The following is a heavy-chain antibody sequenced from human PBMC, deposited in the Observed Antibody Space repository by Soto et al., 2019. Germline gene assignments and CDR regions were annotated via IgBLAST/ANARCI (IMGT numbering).Heavy chain of an antibody. CDR1: GYTFTSYY. V-gene: IGHV1-46*01. Sequence: ASVKVSCKASGYTFTSYYMHWVRQAPGQGLEWMGIINPSGGSTSYAQKFQGRVTMTRDTSTSTVYMELSSLRSEDTAVYYCAREARVGATFFYYGMDVWGQGTPFTVSS. J-gene: IGHJ6*02. D-gene: IGHD1-26*01. CDR2: INPSGGST. CDR3: AREARVGATFFYYGMDV.